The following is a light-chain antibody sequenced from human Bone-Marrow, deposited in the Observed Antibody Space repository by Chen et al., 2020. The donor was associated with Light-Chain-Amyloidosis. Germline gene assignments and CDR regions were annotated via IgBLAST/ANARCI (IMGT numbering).Light chain of an antibody. CDR2: EVT. CDR1: SSDVGGDNN. Sequence: QSALTQPASVSGSPGQSITISCTGTSSDVGGDNNVSWYQQTPDKAPKLMIYEVTNRPSWVPDRFSGSKSDNTASLTISGLQTEDEADYFCSSYTITNTLVFGSGTRVTVL. V-gene: IGLV2-14*01. J-gene: IGLJ1*01. CDR3: SSYTITNTLV.